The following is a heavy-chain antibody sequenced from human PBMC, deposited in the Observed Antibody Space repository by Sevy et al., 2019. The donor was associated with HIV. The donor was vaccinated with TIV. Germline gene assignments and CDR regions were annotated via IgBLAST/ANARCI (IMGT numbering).Heavy chain of an antibody. Sequence: GGSLRLSCAASGFTFNVYGMNWVRQAPGKGLQWVAFTRYDGSTKYYADSVKGRFTISRDNSKNTLYLQMNSLRVEDTAMYYCAKDLTERYSTSSGDFDYWGQGSLVTVSS. CDR2: TRYDGSTK. J-gene: IGHJ4*02. CDR3: AKDLTERYSTSSGDFDY. CDR1: GFTFNVYG. V-gene: IGHV3-30*02. D-gene: IGHD6-6*01.